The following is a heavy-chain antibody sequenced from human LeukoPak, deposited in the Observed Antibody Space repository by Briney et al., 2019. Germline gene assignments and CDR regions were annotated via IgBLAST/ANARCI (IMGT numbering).Heavy chain of an antibody. CDR1: GFTFSSYA. Sequence: GGSLRLSCAASGFTFSSYALHWVRQAPGKGLEYVSAISSNGGSTYYADSVKDRFTISRDNSNNTLFLLMGGLRAEDMAVYYCARAHRTMVQGAYDYWGQGTLVTVSS. J-gene: IGHJ4*02. D-gene: IGHD3-10*01. CDR2: ISSNGGST. CDR3: ARAHRTMVQGAYDY. V-gene: IGHV3-64*02.